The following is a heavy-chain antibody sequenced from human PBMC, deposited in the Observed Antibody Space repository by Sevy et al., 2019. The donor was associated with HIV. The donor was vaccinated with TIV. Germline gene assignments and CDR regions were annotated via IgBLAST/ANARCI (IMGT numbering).Heavy chain of an antibody. Sequence: GGSLRLSCAASGFTFSSYEMNWVRQAPGKGLEWVSYISSSGSAKHYADSVKGRFTISRDNAQNSLYLQMNSLRAEDTAFYYCAGCLDTFYEYWGQGTLVTVSS. CDR3: AGCLDTFYEY. CDR1: GFTFSSYE. J-gene: IGHJ4*02. CDR2: ISSSGSAK. D-gene: IGHD2-8*01. V-gene: IGHV3-48*03.